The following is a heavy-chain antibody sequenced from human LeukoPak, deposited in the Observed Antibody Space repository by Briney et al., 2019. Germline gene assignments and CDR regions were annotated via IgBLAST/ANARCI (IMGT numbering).Heavy chain of an antibody. Sequence: GGSLRLSCAASGFTVSNSYINWVRQAPGKGLEWISYISYDSAIKYYADSVRGRFTISRDNAKNSLSLQMHSLRAEDTAVYYCVRDNPRCCGVVPVNIDDFWGQGTLVTVSS. J-gene: IGHJ4*02. CDR2: ISYDSAIK. D-gene: IGHD2-15*01. CDR1: GFTVSNSY. CDR3: VRDNPRCCGVVPVNIDDF. V-gene: IGHV3-48*01.